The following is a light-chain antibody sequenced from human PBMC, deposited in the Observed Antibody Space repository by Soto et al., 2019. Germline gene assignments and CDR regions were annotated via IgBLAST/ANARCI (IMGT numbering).Light chain of an antibody. CDR3: QLYNNWPQT. Sequence: EIVMTQSPATLSVSPGERATLSCRASQSVSSDLAWYQQKPGQAPRLLIYGGSTRATGIPGRFSGSGSGTEFTLTISSLQSEDFAVYYCQLYNNWPQTFGQGTKVDIK. V-gene: IGKV3-15*01. J-gene: IGKJ1*01. CDR2: GGS. CDR1: QSVSSD.